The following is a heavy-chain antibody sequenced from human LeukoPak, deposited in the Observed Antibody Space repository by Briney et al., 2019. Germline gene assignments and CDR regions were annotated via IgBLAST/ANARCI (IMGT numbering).Heavy chain of an antibody. Sequence: GGSLRLSCAASGFTFSSYTMNWVRQAPGKGLEWVSYISSSSSTIYYADSVKVRFTISRDNAKNSLYLQMNSLRAEDTAVYYCARAGYGGSTTGWFDPWGQGTLVTVSS. V-gene: IGHV3-48*04. J-gene: IGHJ5*02. CDR1: GFTFSSYT. CDR3: ARAGYGGSTTGWFDP. D-gene: IGHD4-23*01. CDR2: ISSSSSTI.